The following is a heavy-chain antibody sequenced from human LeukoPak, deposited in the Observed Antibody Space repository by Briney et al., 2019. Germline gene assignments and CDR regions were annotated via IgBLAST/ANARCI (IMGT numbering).Heavy chain of an antibody. Sequence: GGSLRLSCAASGFTFSTYWMSWVRQAPGKGLEWVANIKQDGSEKYYVDSVKGRFTISRDNANNSLYLQMNSLRAEDTAVYYCARSVGDYYYSFYMDVWGKGTTVTVSS. CDR3: ARSVGDYYYSFYMDV. CDR2: IKQDGSEK. D-gene: IGHD3-10*01. V-gene: IGHV3-7*01. J-gene: IGHJ6*03. CDR1: GFTFSTYW.